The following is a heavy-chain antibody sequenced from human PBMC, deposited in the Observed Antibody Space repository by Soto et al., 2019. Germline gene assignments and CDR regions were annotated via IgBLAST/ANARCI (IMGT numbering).Heavy chain of an antibody. CDR2: INHSGST. J-gene: IGHJ5*02. CDR3: ARGGRITIFGVGTNWFDP. CDR1: GGSFSGYY. Sequence: PSETLSLTCAVYGGSFSGYYWSWIRQPPGKGLEWIGEINHSGSTNYNPSLKSRVTISVDTSKNQFSLKLSSVTAADTAVYYCARGGRITIFGVGTNWFDPWGQGTLVT. V-gene: IGHV4-34*01. D-gene: IGHD3-3*01.